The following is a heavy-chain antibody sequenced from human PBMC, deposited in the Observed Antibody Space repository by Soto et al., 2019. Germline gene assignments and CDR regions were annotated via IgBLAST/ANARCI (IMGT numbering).Heavy chain of an antibody. CDR3: ARDFYDSVGYTWFDS. Sequence: SETLSLTCTVSGDTSTSYYWGWIRQAPGKGLEWIGHIHNSGTSTHNPSLNGRVTISIDMSKKQFSLKLTSLTSADAAVYYCARDFYDSVGYTWFDSWSQGTLVTVSS. V-gene: IGHV4-59*01. J-gene: IGHJ5*01. CDR1: GDTSTSYY. CDR2: IHNSGTS. D-gene: IGHD3-22*01.